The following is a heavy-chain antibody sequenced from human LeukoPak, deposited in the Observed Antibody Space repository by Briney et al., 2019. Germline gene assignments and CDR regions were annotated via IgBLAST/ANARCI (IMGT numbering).Heavy chain of an antibody. J-gene: IGHJ4*02. CDR2: IYKTGST. CDR3: ARDYLGAGTVGATSGY. Sequence: PSETLSLTCTVSGGSISSTTYYWAWIRQPPGKGLEWIGSIYKTGSTNYSPSLKSRLTISVDTSKNQFSLNLSSVTAADTAVYYCARDYLGAGTVGATSGYWGQGTLVTVSS. V-gene: IGHV4-39*02. CDR1: GGSISSTTYY. D-gene: IGHD1-26*01.